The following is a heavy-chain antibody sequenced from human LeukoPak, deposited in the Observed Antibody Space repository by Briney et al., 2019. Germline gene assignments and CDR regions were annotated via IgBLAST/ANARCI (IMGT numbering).Heavy chain of an antibody. CDR3: VKITSVTGGDC. V-gene: IGHV3-64D*09. D-gene: IGHD1-1*01. CDR2: ISNNGGSS. J-gene: IGHJ4*02. Sequence: GGSLRLSCAASGFTFSAYAMYWIRQAPGKGLEYVSGISNNGGSSFYADSVKGRFTISRDNSKNTLYLQMSSLRAEDTAVYYCVKITSVTGGDCWGQGTRLTVSS. CDR1: GFTFSAYA.